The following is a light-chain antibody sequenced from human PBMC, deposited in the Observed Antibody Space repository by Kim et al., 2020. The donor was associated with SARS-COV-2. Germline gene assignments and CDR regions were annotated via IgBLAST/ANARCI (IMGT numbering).Light chain of an antibody. CDR2: LNSDGSH. J-gene: IGLJ2*01. Sequence: GASVKLTCTLSSGNITYSIAWHQHRPEKGPRYLMKLNSDGSHTKGDGIPDRFSGSSSGAERYLTISSLQSEDEADYYCQTWDTGMVFGGGTKLTVL. V-gene: IGLV4-69*01. CDR3: QTWDTGMV. CDR1: SGNITYS.